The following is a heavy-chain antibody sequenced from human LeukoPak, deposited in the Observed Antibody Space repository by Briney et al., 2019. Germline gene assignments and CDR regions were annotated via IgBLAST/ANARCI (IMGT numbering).Heavy chain of an antibody. CDR3: ARDRGYSYGWVVDAFDI. V-gene: IGHV4-31*03. CDR2: IYYSGST. Sequence: SQTLSLTCSVSGGSISSGGYYWSWIRQHPGKGLEWIGYIYYSGSTYYNPSLKSRVTISVDTSKNQFSLKLSSVTAADTAVYYCARDRGYSYGWVVDAFDIWGQGTMVTVSS. J-gene: IGHJ3*02. CDR1: GGSISSGGYY. D-gene: IGHD5-18*01.